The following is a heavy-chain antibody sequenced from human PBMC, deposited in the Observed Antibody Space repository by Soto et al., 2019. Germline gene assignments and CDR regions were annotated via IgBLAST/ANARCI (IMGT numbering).Heavy chain of an antibody. V-gene: IGHV4-39*01. CDR3: SSRAAVAAANSLS. CDR1: GGSISSSSYY. Sequence: SETLSLTCTVSGGSISSSSYYWGWIRQPPGKGLEWIGSIYYSGSTYYNPSLKSRVTISVDTSKNQFSLKLSSVTAADTAVYYFSSRAAVAAANSLSWGQGPLVTV. J-gene: IGHJ5*02. D-gene: IGHD6-25*01. CDR2: IYYSGST.